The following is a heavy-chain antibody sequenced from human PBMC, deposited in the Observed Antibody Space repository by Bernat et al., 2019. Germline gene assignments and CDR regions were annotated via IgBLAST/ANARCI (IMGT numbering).Heavy chain of an antibody. CDR3: AKDRGYTYVPPQGY. J-gene: IGHJ4*02. Sequence: EVQLVESGGGLIQPGGSLRLSCAASGFTVSSNYMSWVRQAPGKGLEWVSIIYSGGSTYYADSVKGRFTISRDNSKNTLYLQMNSLRAEDTAVYYCAKDRGYTYVPPQGYWGQGTLVTVSS. CDR2: IYSGGST. CDR1: GFTVSSNY. V-gene: IGHV3-66*03. D-gene: IGHD1-1*01.